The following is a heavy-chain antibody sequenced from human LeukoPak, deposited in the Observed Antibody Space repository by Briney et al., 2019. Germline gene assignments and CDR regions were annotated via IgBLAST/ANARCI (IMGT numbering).Heavy chain of an antibody. CDR1: GGSISSYY. J-gene: IGHJ4*02. Sequence: TSETLSLTCTVSGGSISSYYWSWIRQPPGKGLEWIGYIYYSRSTNYNPSLKSRVTISVDTSKNQFSLKLSSVTAADTAVYYCARQSSGWYDPTPLDFDYWGQGTLVTVSS. D-gene: IGHD6-19*01. CDR3: ARQSSGWYDPTPLDFDY. V-gene: IGHV4-59*01. CDR2: IYYSRST.